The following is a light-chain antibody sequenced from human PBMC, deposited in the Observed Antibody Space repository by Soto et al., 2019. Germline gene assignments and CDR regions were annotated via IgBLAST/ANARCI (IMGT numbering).Light chain of an antibody. CDR2: VAS. CDR3: QQSYITPLT. V-gene: IGKV1-39*01. CDR1: QSINNY. J-gene: IGKJ4*01. Sequence: DIQMNQSPSSLSATVADRVTITCRASQSINNYLNWYQQKPGKAPELLIYVASSLQSGVPSRFSGSGSGTDLTLTISSLQPEDFATYYCQQSYITPLTFGGGTKVEIK.